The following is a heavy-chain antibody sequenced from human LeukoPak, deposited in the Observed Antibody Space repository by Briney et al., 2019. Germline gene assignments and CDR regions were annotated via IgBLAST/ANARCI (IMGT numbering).Heavy chain of an antibody. V-gene: IGHV4-4*07. CDR1: GTSISSYY. CDR2: IYISGST. D-gene: IGHD3-22*01. Sequence: SETLSLTCTVSGTSISSYYWSWIRQPAGKGLEWIGRIYISGSTNYNPSLKSRVTMSVDTSKNQFSLKLSSVTAADTAVYYCARDRYYDTQDYYYGMDVWGQGTTVTVSS. CDR3: ARDRYYDTQDYYYGMDV. J-gene: IGHJ6*02.